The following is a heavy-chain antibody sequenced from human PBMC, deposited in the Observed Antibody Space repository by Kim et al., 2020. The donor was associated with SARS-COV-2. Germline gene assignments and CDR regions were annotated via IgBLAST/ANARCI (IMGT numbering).Heavy chain of an antibody. Sequence: SETLSLTCTVSGGSISSSSYYWGWIRQPPGKGLEWIGSIYYSGSTYYNPSLKSRVTISVDTSKNQFSLKLSSVTAADTAVYYCARPVHAREKYSSSWYGGWFDPWGQGTLVTVSS. CDR3: ARPVHAREKYSSSWYGGWFDP. V-gene: IGHV4-39*01. D-gene: IGHD6-13*01. J-gene: IGHJ5*02. CDR1: GGSISSSSYY. CDR2: IYYSGST.